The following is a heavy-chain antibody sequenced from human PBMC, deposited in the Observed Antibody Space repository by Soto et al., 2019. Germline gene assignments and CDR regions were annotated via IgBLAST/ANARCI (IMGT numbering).Heavy chain of an antibody. CDR2: IYYSGST. D-gene: IGHD6-13*01. CDR3: ARSTIAAAGIFDY. Sequence: PSETLSLTCTVSGGSISSSSYYWGWIRQPPGKGLEWIGSIYYSGSTYYNSSLESRVTISVDTSKNQFSLKLSSVTAADTAVYYCARSTIAAAGIFDYWGQGTLVTVSS. V-gene: IGHV4-39*01. J-gene: IGHJ4*02. CDR1: GGSISSSSYY.